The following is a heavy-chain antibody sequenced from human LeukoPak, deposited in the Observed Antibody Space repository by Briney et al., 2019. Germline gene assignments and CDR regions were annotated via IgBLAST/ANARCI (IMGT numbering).Heavy chain of an antibody. CDR2: IKYDGTT. D-gene: IGHD4-17*01. J-gene: IGHJ3*02. Sequence: SETLSLTCAVSGASFSGYLWNWIRQSPEKGLEWIGEIKYDGTTNYNPSLTSRVTMSIDKATNQFHLKVTSLTAADTAVYYCARGPDYYGDYISWFPDAFHIWGQGTLVSVSP. CDR3: ARGPDYYGDYISWFPDAFHI. CDR1: GASFSGYL. V-gene: IGHV4-34*01.